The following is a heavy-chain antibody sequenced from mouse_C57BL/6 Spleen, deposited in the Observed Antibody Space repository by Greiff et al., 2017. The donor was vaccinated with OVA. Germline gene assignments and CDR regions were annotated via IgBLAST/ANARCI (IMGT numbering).Heavy chain of an antibody. CDR3: ARAGYGYDGGYFDY. V-gene: IGHV5-4*03. D-gene: IGHD2-2*01. CDR2: ISDGGSYT. J-gene: IGHJ2*01. CDR1: GFTFSSYA. Sequence: EVKLVESGGGLVKPGGSLKLSCAASGFTFSSYAMSWVRQTPEKRLEWVATISDGGSYTYYPDNVKGRFTISRDNAKNNLYLQMSHLKSEDTAMYYCARAGYGYDGGYFDYWGQGTTLTVSS.